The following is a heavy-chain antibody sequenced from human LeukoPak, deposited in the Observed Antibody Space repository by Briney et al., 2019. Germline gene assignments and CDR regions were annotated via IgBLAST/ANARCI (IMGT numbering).Heavy chain of an antibody. Sequence: SSETLSLTCTVSGGSISSSSYYWGWIRQPPGKGLEWIGSIYYSGSTYYNPSLKSRVTISVDTSKNQFSLKLSSVTAADTAVYYCASASGGYSSSWYPQGIGYWGQGTLVTVSS. CDR1: GGSISSSSYY. CDR3: ASASGGYSSSWYPQGIGY. D-gene: IGHD6-13*01. CDR2: IYYSGST. J-gene: IGHJ4*02. V-gene: IGHV4-39*01.